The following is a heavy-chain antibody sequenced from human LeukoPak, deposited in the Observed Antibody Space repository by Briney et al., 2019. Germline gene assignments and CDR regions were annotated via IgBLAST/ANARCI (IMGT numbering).Heavy chain of an antibody. CDR3: ASPACSSTSCYSGLDV. J-gene: IGHJ6*04. Sequence: GGSPRLSCAASAFTFSSYSMNWVRQAPGKGLEWVSSINSSSSYIYYADSVKGRFTISRDNAKNSLYLQMNRLRAEDTAVYYCASPACSSTSCYSGLDVWGKGTTVTFSS. CDR1: AFTFSSYS. CDR2: INSSSSYI. D-gene: IGHD2-2*01. V-gene: IGHV3-21*01.